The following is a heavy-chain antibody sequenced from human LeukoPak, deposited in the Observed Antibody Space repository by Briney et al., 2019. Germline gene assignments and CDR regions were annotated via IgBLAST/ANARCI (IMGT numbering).Heavy chain of an antibody. D-gene: IGHD2-2*01. Sequence: GASVKVSCKASGYTSTSYGISWVRQAPGQGLEWMGWISAYNGNTNYAQKLQGRVTMTTDTSTSTAYMELRSLRSDDTAVHYCARAPPIVVVPAAIYRFDPWGQGTLVTVSS. CDR2: ISAYNGNT. V-gene: IGHV1-18*01. CDR1: GYTSTSYG. CDR3: ARAPPIVVVPAAIYRFDP. J-gene: IGHJ5*02.